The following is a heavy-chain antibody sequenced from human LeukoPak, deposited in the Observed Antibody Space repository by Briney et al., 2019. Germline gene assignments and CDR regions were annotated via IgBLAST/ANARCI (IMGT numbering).Heavy chain of an antibody. CDR2: ISSSGSTI. D-gene: IGHD2-2*01. V-gene: IGHV3-11*04. CDR1: GFTFSDYY. CDR3: APTPLGYRSSTSCP. Sequence: GGSLRLSCAASGFTFSDYYMSWIRQAPGKGLEWVSYISSSGSTIYYADSVKGRFTISRDNAKNSLYLQMNSLRAEDTAVYYCAPTPLGYRSSTSCPWGQGTLVTVSS. J-gene: IGHJ5*02.